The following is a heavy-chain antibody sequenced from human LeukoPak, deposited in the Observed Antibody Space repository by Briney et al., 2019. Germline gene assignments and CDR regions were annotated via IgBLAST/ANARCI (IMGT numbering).Heavy chain of an antibody. CDR2: ISYDGSNK. CDR1: GFTFSSYG. V-gene: IGHV3-30*18. CDR3: AKVGGCSSTSCYHDAFDI. Sequence: GGSLRLSCAASGFTFSSYGMHWVRQAPGKGLERVAVISYDGSNKYYADSVKGRFTISRDNSKNTLYLQMNSLRAEDTAVYYCAKVGGCSSTSCYHDAFDIWGQGTMVTVSS. J-gene: IGHJ3*02. D-gene: IGHD2-2*01.